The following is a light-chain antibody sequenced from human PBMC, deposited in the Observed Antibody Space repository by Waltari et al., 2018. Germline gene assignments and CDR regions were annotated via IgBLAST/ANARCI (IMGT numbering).Light chain of an antibody. CDR1: QSVSKY. V-gene: IGKV3-20*01. CDR2: DAS. J-gene: IGKJ1*01. Sequence: EVVLTQSPGTLSLSPGERATLSCRASQSVSKYLAWYQQKPGQAPRLLIYDASTRATGIPDRFSGSGWGTDFSITISRLEPEDFAVYYCQKYETLPATFGQGTKVQMK. CDR3: QKYETLPAT.